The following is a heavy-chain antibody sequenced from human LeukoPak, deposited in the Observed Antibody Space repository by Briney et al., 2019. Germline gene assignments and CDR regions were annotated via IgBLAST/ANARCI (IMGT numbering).Heavy chain of an antibody. J-gene: IGHJ4*02. V-gene: IGHV3-30*04. CDR1: GFTFSSYP. Sequence: GGSLRLSCAASGFTFSSYPMHWVRQTPGKGLQWVAAILYDGSKKYYADSVKGRFSVYRDNSNNTLYLQMNSLRAEDTVVYYCARESVQYYGSGSYYNPGDYWGQGTLVTVSS. CDR3: ARESVQYYGSGSYYNPGDY. CDR2: ILYDGSKK. D-gene: IGHD3-10*01.